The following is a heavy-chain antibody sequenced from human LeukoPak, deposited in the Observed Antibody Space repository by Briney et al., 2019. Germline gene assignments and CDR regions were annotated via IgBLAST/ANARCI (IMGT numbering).Heavy chain of an antibody. J-gene: IGHJ2*01. Sequence: GGSLRLSCAASGFTFTIFGLNWVRQAPGKGLEWVAVIGDTGRAKYYADSVEGRFTASRDNSKNTLYLEMNSLRYDDTALYYCAREAAWGNWYFDLWGRGTLVTVSS. D-gene: IGHD3-16*01. CDR1: GFTFTIFG. V-gene: IGHV3-30*03. CDR2: IGDTGRAK. CDR3: AREAAWGNWYFDL.